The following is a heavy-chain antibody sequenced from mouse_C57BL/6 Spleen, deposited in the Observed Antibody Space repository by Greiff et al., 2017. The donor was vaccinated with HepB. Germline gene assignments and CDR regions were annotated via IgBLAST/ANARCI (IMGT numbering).Heavy chain of an antibody. V-gene: IGHV1-18*01. Sequence: VQLQQSGPELVKPGASVKIPCKASGYTFTDYNMDWVKQSHGKSLEWIGDINPNNGGTIYNQKFKGKATLTVDKSSSTAYMELRSLTSEDTAVYYCARGLLPYAMDYWGQGTSVTVSS. J-gene: IGHJ4*01. CDR1: GYTFTDYN. CDR2: INPNNGGT. D-gene: IGHD2-3*01. CDR3: ARGLLPYAMDY.